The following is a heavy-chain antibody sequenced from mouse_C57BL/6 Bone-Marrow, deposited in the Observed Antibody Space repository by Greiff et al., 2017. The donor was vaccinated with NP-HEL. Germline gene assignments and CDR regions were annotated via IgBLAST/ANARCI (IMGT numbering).Heavy chain of an antibody. Sequence: VQLQQSGAELVRPGASVKLSCTASGFNIKDDYMHWVKQRPEQGLEWIGWIDPENGDTEYASKFQGKATIPADTSSNTAYLQLSSLTSEDTAVYYCHYYGSSYEGHWYFDVWGTGTTVTVSS. J-gene: IGHJ1*03. D-gene: IGHD1-1*01. CDR3: HYYGSSYEGHWYFDV. V-gene: IGHV14-4*01. CDR2: IDPENGDT. CDR1: GFNIKDDY.